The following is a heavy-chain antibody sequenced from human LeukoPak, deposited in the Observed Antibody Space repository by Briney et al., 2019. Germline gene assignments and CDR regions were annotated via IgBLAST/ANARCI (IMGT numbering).Heavy chain of an antibody. J-gene: IGHJ4*02. Sequence: GGSLRLSCAASGFTFSDYYMGWIRQAPGKGLQWVSYISASGDTIYYSDSVKGRFTISRDNAKNSLFLQMNRLRGDDTAVYYCARDLMGIAYRGAFYYWGQGTLVTVSS. V-gene: IGHV3-11*01. D-gene: IGHD6-13*01. CDR1: GFTFSDYY. CDR3: ARDLMGIAYRGAFYY. CDR2: ISASGDTI.